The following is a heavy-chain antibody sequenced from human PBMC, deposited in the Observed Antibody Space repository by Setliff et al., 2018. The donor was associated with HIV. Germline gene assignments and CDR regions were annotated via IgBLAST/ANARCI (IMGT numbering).Heavy chain of an antibody. CDR3: ARGALLAVFDFDH. V-gene: IGHV1-3*01. D-gene: IGHD3-10*01. CDR1: GYAFTTYD. Sequence: ASVKVSCKASGYAFTTYDINWVRQATGQGLEWMGWINVGNGDTKYSQDLQGRITITRDTSANTAYMELSRLRSDDTAVYFCARGALLAVFDFDHWGHGTLVTVSS. CDR2: INVGNGDT. J-gene: IGHJ4*01.